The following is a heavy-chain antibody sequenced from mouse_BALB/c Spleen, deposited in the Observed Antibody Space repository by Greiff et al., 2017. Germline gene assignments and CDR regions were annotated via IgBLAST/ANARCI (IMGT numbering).Heavy chain of an antibody. CDR2: IYPGDGDT. CDR3: ARSAYYGNYWFAY. CDR1: GYAFTSYW. J-gene: IGHJ3*01. V-gene: IGHV1-87*01. Sequence: QVQLQQSGAELARPGASVKLSCKASGYAFTSYWMQWVKQRPGQGLEWIGAIYPGDGDTRYTQKFKGKATLTADKSSSTAYMQLSSLASEDSAVYYCARSAYYGNYWFAYWGQGTLVTVSA. D-gene: IGHD2-10*01.